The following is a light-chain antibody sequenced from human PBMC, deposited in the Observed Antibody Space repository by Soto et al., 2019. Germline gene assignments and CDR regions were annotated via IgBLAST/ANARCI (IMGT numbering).Light chain of an antibody. Sequence: MTQSPSTLSASVGDSVTVSCRASQNINTWLAWYHQKPGQAPRLLIYGASTRATGIPARFSGSGSGTEFTLTISSLQSEDFAVYYCQQYNTWPRTFGQGTKVDIK. CDR2: GAS. CDR3: QQYNTWPRT. CDR1: QNINTW. V-gene: IGKV3-15*01. J-gene: IGKJ1*01.